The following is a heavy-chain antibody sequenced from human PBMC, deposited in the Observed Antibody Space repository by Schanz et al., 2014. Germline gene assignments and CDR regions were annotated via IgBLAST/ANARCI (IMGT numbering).Heavy chain of an antibody. CDR1: GFTFGTFW. CDR3: ARSSMSGYSGYAWGYDF. V-gene: IGHV3-66*01. D-gene: IGHD3-3*01. J-gene: IGHJ4*02. CDR2: TYTAGNT. Sequence: EVLLVDSGGGLVQPGGSLRLSCAASGFTFGTFWMSWVRQAPGKGLEWVSVTYTAGNTYYSDSGKGRFTISRDSSTNTVHLQMNGLRPDDTGVYYCARSSMSGYSGYAWGYDFWGQGTPVTVSS.